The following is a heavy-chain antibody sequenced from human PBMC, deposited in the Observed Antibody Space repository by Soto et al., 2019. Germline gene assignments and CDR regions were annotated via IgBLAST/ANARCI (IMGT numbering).Heavy chain of an antibody. CDR2: ISSSGSTR. J-gene: IGHJ4*02. V-gene: IGHV3-48*03. CDR3: ARHSSWYVFSY. D-gene: IGHD6-13*01. CDR1: GFTFSSYE. Sequence: PGGSLRLSCAASGFTFSSYEMNWVRQAPGKGLEWVSYISSSGSTRYHADSVKGRFTISRDNAKNSLYLQMNSLRADDTAVYYCARHSSWYVFSYWGQGTLVTVSS.